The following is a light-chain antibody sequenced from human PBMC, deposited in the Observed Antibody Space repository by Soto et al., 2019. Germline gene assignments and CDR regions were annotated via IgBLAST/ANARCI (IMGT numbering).Light chain of an antibody. CDR1: SSDVGGSKY. CDR3: GSYTTFNTMG. J-gene: IGLJ3*02. V-gene: IGLV2-14*01. Sequence: QSVLTQPASVSGSPGQSITIACTGYSSDVGGSKYVAWYQQPPGKAPRIIIYDVSDRPSGVSYRFSGSKSGNTASLTITGLQAEDEADYYCGSYTTFNTMGFGGGTKLTVL. CDR2: DVS.